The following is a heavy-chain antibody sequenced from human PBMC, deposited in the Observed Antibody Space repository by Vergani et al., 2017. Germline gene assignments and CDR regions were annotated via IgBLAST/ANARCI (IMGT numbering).Heavy chain of an antibody. CDR3: ARDGDGYTLPTGMDV. CDR2: IWYDGSNK. J-gene: IGHJ6*02. D-gene: IGHD5-24*01. Sequence: QVQLVESGGGVVQPGRSLRLSCAASGFTFSSYGMHWVRQAPGKGLEWVAVIWYDGSNKYYADSVKGRFTISRDNSKNSLYLQMNSLRAEDTAVYYCARDGDGYTLPTGMDVWGQGP. CDR1: GFTFSSYG. V-gene: IGHV3-33*01.